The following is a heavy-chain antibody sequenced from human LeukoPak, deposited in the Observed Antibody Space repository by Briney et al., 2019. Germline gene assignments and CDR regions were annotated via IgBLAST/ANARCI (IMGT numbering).Heavy chain of an antibody. D-gene: IGHD2-2*01. CDR1: GFTVISNY. V-gene: IGHV3-53*01. Sequence: HPGGSLRLSCAASGFTVISNYMSWVRQAPGKGLEWVSVIYSGGSTYYADSVKGRFTISRDNSKDTLYLQMNSLRAEDTAVYYCAREGTSYCSSTSCFLDVWGKGTTVTVSS. J-gene: IGHJ6*04. CDR3: AREGTSYCSSTSCFLDV. CDR2: IYSGGST.